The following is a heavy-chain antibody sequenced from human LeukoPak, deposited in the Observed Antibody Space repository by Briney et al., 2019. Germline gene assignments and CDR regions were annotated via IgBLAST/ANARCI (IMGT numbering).Heavy chain of an antibody. D-gene: IGHD4-23*01. V-gene: IGHV3-21*01. CDR3: ASVTVVGPMDV. Sequence: GGSLRLSCAASGFTFSSYSMNWVRQAPGKGLEWVSSISSSSSYIYYADSVKGRFTISRDNAKNSLYLQMNSLRAEDTAVYYCASVTVVGPMDVWGQGTTVTVSS. J-gene: IGHJ6*02. CDR1: GFTFSSYS. CDR2: ISSSSSYI.